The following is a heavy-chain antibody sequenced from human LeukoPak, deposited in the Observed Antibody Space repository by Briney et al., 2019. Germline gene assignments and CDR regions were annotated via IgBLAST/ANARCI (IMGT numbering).Heavy chain of an antibody. J-gene: IGHJ3*02. CDR1: GFTFSSYW. CDR2: IKQDGSEK. CDR3: ARVSGGMNGAFDI. V-gene: IGHV3-7*01. Sequence: GGSLRLSCAASGFTFSSYWMSWVRQAPGKGLEWVANIKQDGSEKYYVDSVKGRFTISRDNAKNSLYLQMNSPRAEDTAVYYCARVSGGMNGAFDIWGQGTMVTVSS. D-gene: IGHD2-15*01.